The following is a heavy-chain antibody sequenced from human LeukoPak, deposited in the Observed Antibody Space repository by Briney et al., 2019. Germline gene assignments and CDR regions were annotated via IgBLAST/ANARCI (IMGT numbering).Heavy chain of an antibody. J-gene: IGHJ4*02. CDR3: ARRNSGWPFDW. V-gene: IGHV4-39*01. D-gene: IGHD6-19*01. Sequence: GSLRLSCSVSGGSISSSSHYWGWIRQPPGKGLEWIGHIFSSGTTYYNPSLQSRVTISADTSKNQFSLKVNSVSAADTAVYYCARRNSGWPFDWWGPGSLVTVSS. CDR2: IFSSGTT. CDR1: GGSISSSSHY.